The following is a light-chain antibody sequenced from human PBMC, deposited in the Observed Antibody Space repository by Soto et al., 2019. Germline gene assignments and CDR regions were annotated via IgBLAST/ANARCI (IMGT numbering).Light chain of an antibody. V-gene: IGLV2-14*01. CDR2: EVS. CDR1: SSDVGAYNY. Sequence: QSALTQPASVSGSPGQSITISCTGTSSDVGAYNYVSWYQQHPGKAPKLTIYEVSYRPSGVSDRFSGSRSGNTASLTISGLQAEDESDYYCSSYTSSTTWVFGGGTKVTVL. CDR3: SSYTSSTTWV. J-gene: IGLJ3*02.